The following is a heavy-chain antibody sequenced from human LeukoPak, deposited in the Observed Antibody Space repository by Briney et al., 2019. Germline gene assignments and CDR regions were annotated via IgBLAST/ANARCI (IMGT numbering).Heavy chain of an antibody. CDR1: GFTFTSYA. J-gene: IGHJ4*02. V-gene: IGHV3-23*01. CDR2: ISGRGGNT. D-gene: IGHD6-13*01. Sequence: GGSLCLSCAASGFTFTSYAMSWVRQAPGKGLEWISTISGRGGNTYYAGSVKGRFTLSRDDSKNTLYLQMSSLRAEDTAVYYCAKDMWATIAAANYLGPGNLVTVSS. CDR3: AKDMWATIAAANY.